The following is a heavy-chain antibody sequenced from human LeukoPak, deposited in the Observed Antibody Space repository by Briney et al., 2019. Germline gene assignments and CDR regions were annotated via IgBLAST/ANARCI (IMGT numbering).Heavy chain of an antibody. CDR3: AKDRLGYSSGWNGGYFDY. V-gene: IGHV3-30*02. CDR1: GFTFSSYG. CDR2: IRYDGSNK. D-gene: IGHD6-19*01. Sequence: TGGSLRLSCAASGFTFSSYGMHRVRQAPGKGLEWVAFIRYDGSNKYYADSVKGRFTMSRDNSKNTLYLQMNSLRAEDTAVYYCAKDRLGYSSGWNGGYFDYWGQGTLVTVSS. J-gene: IGHJ4*02.